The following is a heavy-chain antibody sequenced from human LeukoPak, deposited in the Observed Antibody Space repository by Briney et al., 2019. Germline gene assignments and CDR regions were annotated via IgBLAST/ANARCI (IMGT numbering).Heavy chain of an antibody. J-gene: IGHJ4*02. Sequence: GASVKVSCKASGYTFTGYYMHWVRQAPGQGLEWMGWINPNSGGTNYAQKFQGRVTMTEDTSTDTAYMELSSLRSEDTAVYYCATAVLTTVTFDYWGQGTLVTVSS. CDR2: INPNSGGT. CDR3: ATAVLTTVTFDY. CDR1: GYTFTGYY. D-gene: IGHD4-17*01. V-gene: IGHV1-2*02.